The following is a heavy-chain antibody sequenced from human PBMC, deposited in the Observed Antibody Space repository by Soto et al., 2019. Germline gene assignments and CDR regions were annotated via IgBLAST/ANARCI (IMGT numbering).Heavy chain of an antibody. CDR3: AREGRFMVPDYYYYYGMDV. V-gene: IGHV3-30-3*01. D-gene: IGHD3-3*01. Sequence: QVQLVESGGGVVQPGRSLRLSCAASGFTLSSYAMHWVRQAPGKGLEWVAVISYDGSNKYYADSVKGRFTISRDNSKNTLYLQMNSLRAEDTAVYYCAREGRFMVPDYYYYYGMDVWGQGTTVTVSS. CDR2: ISYDGSNK. J-gene: IGHJ6*02. CDR1: GFTLSSYA.